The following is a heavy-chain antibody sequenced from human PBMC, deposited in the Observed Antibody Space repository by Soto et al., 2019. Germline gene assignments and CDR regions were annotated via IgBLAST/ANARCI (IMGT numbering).Heavy chain of an antibody. CDR2: ISAYNGNT. V-gene: IGHV1-18*01. CDR3: ARTRFSIVVVPAAMDYMDV. CDR1: GYTFTSYG. D-gene: IGHD2-2*01. J-gene: IGHJ6*03. Sequence: QVQLVQSGAEVKKPGASVKVSCKASGYTFTSYGISWVRQAPGQGLEWMGWISAYNGNTNYAQKLQGRGTMTTDTSTSTAYMELRSLRSDDTAVYYCARTRFSIVVVPAAMDYMDVWGKGTTVTVSS.